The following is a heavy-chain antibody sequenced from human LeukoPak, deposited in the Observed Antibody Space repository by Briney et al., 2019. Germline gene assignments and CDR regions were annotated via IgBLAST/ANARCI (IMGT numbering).Heavy chain of an antibody. V-gene: IGHV4-38-2*02. J-gene: IGHJ4*02. Sequence: SETLSLTCTVSGYSISSGYYWGWIRQPPGKGLEWIGGIYHSGSTYYNPSLKSRVTISVDTSKNQFSLKLSSVTAADTAVYYCARDRGTWNDDGFDYWGQGTLVTVSS. CDR1: GYSISSGYY. D-gene: IGHD1-1*01. CDR2: IYHSGST. CDR3: ARDRGTWNDDGFDY.